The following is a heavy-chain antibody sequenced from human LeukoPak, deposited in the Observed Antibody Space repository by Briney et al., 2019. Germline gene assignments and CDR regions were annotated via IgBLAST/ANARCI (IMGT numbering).Heavy chain of an antibody. D-gene: IGHD1-26*01. CDR1: GFTFSSYA. CDR3: VKGHLVWELGDYFDY. CDR2: ISSSGGST. V-gene: IGHV3-64D*09. Sequence: GGSLRLSCSASGFTFSSYAMHWVRQAPGKGLEYVSAISSSGGSTYYADSVKGRCTISRDNSKNTLYLQMSSLRAEDTAVYYCVKGHLVWELGDYFDYWGQGTLVTVSS. J-gene: IGHJ4*02.